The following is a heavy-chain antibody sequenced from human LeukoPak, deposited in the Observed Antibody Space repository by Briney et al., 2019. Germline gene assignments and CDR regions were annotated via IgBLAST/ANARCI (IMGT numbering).Heavy chain of an antibody. V-gene: IGHV4-59*01. CDR3: ARVMGTGVIDEAFDI. CDR1: GDSPTSYY. J-gene: IGHJ3*02. D-gene: IGHD2-21*01. CDR2: IYYTGAT. Sequence: SETLSLTCSVSGDSPTSYYWSWIRQSPGKGLEWIGYIYYTGATEYNPSLKSRVTISIDTSKNRFSLKLISVTAADTAVYFCARVMGTGVIDEAFDICGHRRMFTVSS.